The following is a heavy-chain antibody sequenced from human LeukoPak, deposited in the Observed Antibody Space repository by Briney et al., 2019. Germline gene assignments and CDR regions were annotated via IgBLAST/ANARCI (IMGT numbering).Heavy chain of an antibody. J-gene: IGHJ4*02. Sequence: SETLSLTCTVSGGSISSGGYYWSWIRQHPGKGLEWIGYIYYSGSTYYNPSLKSRVTISVDTSKNQFSLKLSSVTAADTAVYYCARCANSGGEEAYFDYWGQGTLVAVSS. CDR1: GGSISSGGYY. V-gene: IGHV4-31*03. CDR2: IYYSGST. CDR3: ARCANSGGEEAYFDY. D-gene: IGHD2-21*01.